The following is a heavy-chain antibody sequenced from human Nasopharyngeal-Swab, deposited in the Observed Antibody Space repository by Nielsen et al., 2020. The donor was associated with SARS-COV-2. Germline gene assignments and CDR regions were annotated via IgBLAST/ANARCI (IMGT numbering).Heavy chain of an antibody. Sequence: WIRQPPGKGLEWVSSISGSGGDTYYTDSVKGRFTVSRDSSRSTLYLQMNSLRVEDTAVYYCARAGYCSGGSCHDWFDPWGQGTLVTVSS. CDR3: ARAGYCSGGSCHDWFDP. V-gene: IGHV3-23*01. J-gene: IGHJ5*02. D-gene: IGHD2-15*01. CDR2: ISGSGGDT.